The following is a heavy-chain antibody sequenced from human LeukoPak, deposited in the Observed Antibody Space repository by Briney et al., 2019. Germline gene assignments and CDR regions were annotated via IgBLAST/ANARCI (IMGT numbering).Heavy chain of an antibody. CDR1: GFTVSSNC. CDR3: ARGGDSSGSIRSAFDI. J-gene: IGHJ3*02. CDR2: IYSGGST. D-gene: IGHD3-22*01. Sequence: GGSLRLSCAASGFTVSSNCMSWVRQAPGKGLEWVSLIYSGGSTYYADSVKGRFTISRDISKNTLYLQMNSLRAEDTAVYYCARGGDSSGSIRSAFDIWGQGTMVTVSS. V-gene: IGHV3-53*01.